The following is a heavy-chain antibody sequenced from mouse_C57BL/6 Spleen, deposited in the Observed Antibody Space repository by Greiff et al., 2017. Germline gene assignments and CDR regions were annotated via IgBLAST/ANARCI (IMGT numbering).Heavy chain of an antibody. Sequence: QVQLQQPGAELVKPGASVKMSCKASGYTFTSYWITWVKQRPGQGLEWIGDIYPGSGSTNYNEKFKSKATLTVDTSSSTAYMQLSSLTSEDSAVYYCARMTYYDYDGAYWGQGTLVTVSA. CDR3: ARMTYYDYDGAY. CDR2: IYPGSGST. D-gene: IGHD2-4*01. V-gene: IGHV1-55*01. CDR1: GYTFTSYW. J-gene: IGHJ3*01.